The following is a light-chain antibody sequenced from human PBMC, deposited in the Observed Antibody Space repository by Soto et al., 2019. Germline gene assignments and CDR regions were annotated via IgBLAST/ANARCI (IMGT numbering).Light chain of an antibody. CDR2: DVS. CDR3: NSYTSSSTYV. V-gene: IGLV2-14*03. Sequence: QPVSVSGSPGQSITISCTGTSGDVGGYNYVSWYQQHPGKAPKLMIYDVSNRPSGVSNRFSGSKSGNTASLTISGLQAEDEADYYCNSYTSSSTYVFGTGTQLTVL. CDR1: SGDVGGYNY. J-gene: IGLJ1*01.